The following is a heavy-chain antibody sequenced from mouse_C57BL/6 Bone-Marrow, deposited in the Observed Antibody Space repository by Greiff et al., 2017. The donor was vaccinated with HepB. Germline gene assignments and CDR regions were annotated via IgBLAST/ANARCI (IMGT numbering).Heavy chain of an antibody. CDR2: ISDGGSYT. Sequence: DVKLQESGGGLVKPGGSLKLSCAASGFTFSSYAMSWVRQTPEKRLEWVATISDGGSYTYYPDNVKGRFTISRDNAKNNLYLQMSHLKSEDTAMYYCARGCYFDYWGQGTTLTVSS. V-gene: IGHV5-4*03. CDR1: GFTFSSYA. J-gene: IGHJ2*01. CDR3: ARGCYFDY.